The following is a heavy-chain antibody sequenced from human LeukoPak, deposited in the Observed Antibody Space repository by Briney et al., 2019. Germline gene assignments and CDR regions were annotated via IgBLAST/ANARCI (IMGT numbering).Heavy chain of an antibody. V-gene: IGHV3-21*01. J-gene: IGHJ4*02. D-gene: IGHD6-13*01. CDR2: ISSSSSYI. CDR3: ARGEYSSSWYLVDY. CDR1: GFTFSSYS. Sequence: AGGSLRLSCAASGFTFSSYSMNWVRQAPGKGLEWVSSISSSSSYIYYADSVKGRFTISRDNAKNSLYLQMNSLRAEDTAVYYCARGEYSSSWYLVDYWGQETLVTVSS.